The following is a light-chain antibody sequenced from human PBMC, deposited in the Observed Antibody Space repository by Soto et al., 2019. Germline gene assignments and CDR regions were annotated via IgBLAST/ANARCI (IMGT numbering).Light chain of an antibody. CDR1: QSVRAN. CDR2: GAS. Sequence: EIVMTQSPVTLSVSPGERVTLSCRASQSVRANLAWYQQKPGQAPRLLIYGASSRATGIPDRFSGSGSGTDFTLTISRLEPEDFAVYYCQQYGSSGTFGQGTKVDIK. V-gene: IGKV3-20*01. CDR3: QQYGSSGT. J-gene: IGKJ1*01.